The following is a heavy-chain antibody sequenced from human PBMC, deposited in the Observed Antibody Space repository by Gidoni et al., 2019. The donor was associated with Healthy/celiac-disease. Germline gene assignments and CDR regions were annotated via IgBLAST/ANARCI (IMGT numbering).Heavy chain of an antibody. Sequence: QLQLQESVPGLVKPSETLSLTCTVSGVSISSSSYYWGWIRQPPGKGLEWIGSIYYSGSTYYNPSLKSRVTISVDTSKNQFSLKLSSVTAADTAVYYCARHGELERLDYWGQGTLVTVSS. V-gene: IGHV4-39*01. CDR3: ARHGELERLDY. CDR1: GVSISSSSYY. D-gene: IGHD1-1*01. J-gene: IGHJ4*02. CDR2: IYYSGST.